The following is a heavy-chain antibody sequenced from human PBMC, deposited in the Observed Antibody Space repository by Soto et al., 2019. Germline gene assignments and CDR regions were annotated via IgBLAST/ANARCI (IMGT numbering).Heavy chain of an antibody. CDR1: GFTFSGYG. CDR3: AKGPSSIAARGRRNYYYYGMDV. CDR2: ISYDGSNK. D-gene: IGHD6-6*01. J-gene: IGHJ6*02. V-gene: IGHV3-30*18. Sequence: GGSLRLSCAASGFTFSGYGMHWVRQAPGKGLEWVAVISYDGSNKYYADSVKGRFTISRDNSKNTLYLQMNSLRAEDTAVYYCAKGPSSIAARGRRNYYYYGMDVWGQGTTVTVSS.